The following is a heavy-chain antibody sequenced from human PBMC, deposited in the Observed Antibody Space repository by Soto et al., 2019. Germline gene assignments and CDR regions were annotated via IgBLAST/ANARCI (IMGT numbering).Heavy chain of an antibody. CDR3: TTVLSYFDC. J-gene: IGHJ4*02. CDR2: IKSKIDGGAT. Sequence: SCAASGFTFSNTWMSWVRQAPGKGLEWVGRIKSKIDGGATDYPAPVKGRFTVSRDDSKNTLYLQMNSLKTEDTAVYYCTTVLSYFDCWGQGTPVTVSS. CDR1: GFTFSNTW. V-gene: IGHV3-15*01.